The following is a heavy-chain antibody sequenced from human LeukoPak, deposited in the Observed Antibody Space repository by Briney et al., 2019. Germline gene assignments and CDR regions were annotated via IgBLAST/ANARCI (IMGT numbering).Heavy chain of an antibody. Sequence: GASVKVSCKASGGTFSSYAISWVRQAPGQGLEWMGGIIPIFGTANYAQKFQGRVTITADESTSTAYMELSSLRSEDTAVYYCARIGEDTGRNPPIDYWGQGTLVTVSS. CDR1: GGTFSSYA. CDR2: IIPIFGTA. CDR3: ARIGEDTGRNPPIDY. D-gene: IGHD5-18*01. J-gene: IGHJ4*02. V-gene: IGHV1-69*13.